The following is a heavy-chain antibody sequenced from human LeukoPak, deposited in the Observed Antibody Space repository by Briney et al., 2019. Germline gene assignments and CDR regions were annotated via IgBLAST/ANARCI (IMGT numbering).Heavy chain of an antibody. Sequence: SETLSLTCAISGGSFTGYYWTWIREAPGKGLEWIGEMHYSGATSYKPSLGSRVTISRGTSENQFSLEVTSVTAADTAIYYCARGILGLYYFDVWGRGTSVTVSS. D-gene: IGHD3-16*01. J-gene: IGHJ2*01. V-gene: IGHV4-34*01. CDR2: MHYSGAT. CDR3: ARGILGLYYFDV. CDR1: GGSFTGYY.